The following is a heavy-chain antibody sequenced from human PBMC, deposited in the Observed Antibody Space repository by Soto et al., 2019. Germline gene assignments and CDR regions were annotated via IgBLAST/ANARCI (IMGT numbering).Heavy chain of an antibody. CDR3: ARQNYYDSSGYKEY. CDR2: IYYSGST. V-gene: IGHV4-30-4*01. D-gene: IGHD3-22*01. CDR1: VGSISSGDYY. J-gene: IGHJ4*02. Sequence: SETLSLTCTVSVGSISSGDYYWSWIRQPPGKGLEWIGYIYYSGSTYYNPSLKSRVTISVDTSKNQFSLKLSSVTAADTAVYYCARQNYYDSSGYKEYWGQGTLVTVSS.